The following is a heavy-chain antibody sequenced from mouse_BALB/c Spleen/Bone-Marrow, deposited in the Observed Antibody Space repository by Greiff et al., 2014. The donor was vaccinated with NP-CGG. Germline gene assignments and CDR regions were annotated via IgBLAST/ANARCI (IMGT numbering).Heavy chain of an antibody. CDR2: INPSSGYT. J-gene: IGHJ2*01. CDR1: GYTFTSYT. D-gene: IGHD2-14*01. V-gene: IGHV1-4*01. Sequence: VKLMESGAELARPGASVKMSCKASGYTFTSYTMHWVKQRPGQGLEWIGYINPSSGYTNYNQKFKDKATLTADKSSSTAYMQLGSLTSEDSAVYYCARGRRYGGLYYFDYWGQGTTLTVSS. CDR3: ARGRRYGGLYYFDY.